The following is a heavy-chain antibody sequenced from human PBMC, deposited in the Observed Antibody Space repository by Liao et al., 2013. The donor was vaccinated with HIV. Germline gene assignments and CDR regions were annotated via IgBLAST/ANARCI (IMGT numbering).Heavy chain of an antibody. CDR3: ARLTGDDAFDI. CDR1: GGSISSGSYY. J-gene: IGHJ3*02. Sequence: QVQLQESGPGLVKPSQTLSLTCTVSGGSISSGSYYWSWIRQPAGKGLEWIGRIFTSGSTNYNPSLKSRVTISVDTSKNQFSLKLSSVTAADTAMYYCARLTGDDAFDIWGQGTMVTVSS. D-gene: IGHD7-27*01. CDR2: IFTSGST. V-gene: IGHV4-61*02.